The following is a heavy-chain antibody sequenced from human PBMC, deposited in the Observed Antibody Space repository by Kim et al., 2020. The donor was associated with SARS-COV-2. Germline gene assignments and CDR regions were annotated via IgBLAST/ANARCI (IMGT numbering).Heavy chain of an antibody. J-gene: IGHJ4*01. Sequence: GGSLRLSCAAAGFTFSDYGMSWVRQTPGKGLEWVSSISSTSAYIYYADSVKGRFTTSRDNAKNSLFLQLSSLRAEDTAVYYCARSSTIAEVGNPDFEDWG. V-gene: IGHV3-21*01. CDR3: ARSSTIAEVGNPDFED. CDR2: ISSTSAYI. D-gene: IGHD2-21*01. CDR1: GFTFSDYG.